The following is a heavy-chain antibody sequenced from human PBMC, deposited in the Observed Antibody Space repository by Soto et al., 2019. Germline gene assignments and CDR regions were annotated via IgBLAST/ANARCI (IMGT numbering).Heavy chain of an antibody. CDR2: IIPIFGTA. J-gene: IGHJ3*02. D-gene: IGHD6-13*01. CDR3: ASRSSWFDAFDI. CDR1: GGTFSSYA. Sequence: SVKVSRKASGGTFSSYAISWVRQAPGQGLEWMGGIIPIFGTANYAQKFQGRVTITADKSTSTAYMELSSLRSEDTAVYYCASRSSWFDAFDIWGQGTMVTVSS. V-gene: IGHV1-69*06.